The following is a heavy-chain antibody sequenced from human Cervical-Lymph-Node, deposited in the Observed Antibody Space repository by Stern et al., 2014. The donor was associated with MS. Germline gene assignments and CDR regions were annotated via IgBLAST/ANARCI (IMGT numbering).Heavy chain of an antibody. Sequence: VHLVESGGGVVQPGRSLRLSCTASGFTFRDYGMHWVRQAPGKGLEWVALISHDGVDKYYADSVKGLFTISRDASKNTVSLHMNSLRVEDTAVYYCAKHQEWLAGVVFQDWGQGTLVTVSS. V-gene: IGHV3-30*18. D-gene: IGHD6-19*01. CDR3: AKHQEWLAGVVFQD. J-gene: IGHJ1*01. CDR1: GFTFRDYG. CDR2: ISHDGVDK.